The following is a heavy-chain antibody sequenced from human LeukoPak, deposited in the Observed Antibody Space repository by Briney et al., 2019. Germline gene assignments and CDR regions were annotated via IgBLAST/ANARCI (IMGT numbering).Heavy chain of an antibody. CDR3: ARDSMVIGIDY. Sequence: PSGTLSLTCTVSGGSISSGSYYWSWIRQPAGKGLEWIGRIYTSGSTNYNPSLKSRVTISVDTSKNQFSLKLSSVTAADTAVYYCARDSMVIGIDYWGQGTLVTVSS. CDR2: IYTSGST. J-gene: IGHJ4*02. V-gene: IGHV4-61*02. CDR1: GGSISSGSYY. D-gene: IGHD5-18*01.